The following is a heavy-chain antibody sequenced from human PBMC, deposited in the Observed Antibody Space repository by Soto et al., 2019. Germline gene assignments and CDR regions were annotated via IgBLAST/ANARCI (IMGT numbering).Heavy chain of an antibody. J-gene: IGHJ6*02. D-gene: IGHD5-18*01. CDR1: GGTFSSYA. Sequence: ASVKVSCKASGGTFSSYAISWVRQAPGQGLEWMGGIIPIFGTANYAQKFQGRVTITADESTSTAYMELSSLRSEDTAVYYCASVHTAMVKNYYYYGMDVWGHGTTVTVSS. V-gene: IGHV1-69*13. CDR3: ASVHTAMVKNYYYYGMDV. CDR2: IIPIFGTA.